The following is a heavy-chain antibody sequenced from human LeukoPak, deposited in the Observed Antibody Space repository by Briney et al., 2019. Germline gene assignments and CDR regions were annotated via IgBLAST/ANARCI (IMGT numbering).Heavy chain of an antibody. CDR1: GFTFSSYW. D-gene: IGHD6-19*01. CDR3: ARMRVVAGTIGYGMDV. Sequence: PGGSLRLSCAASGFTFSSYWMHWVRQAPGKGLVWVSRINSDGSSTSYADSVKGRFTISRDNAKNTLYLQMNSLGAEDTAVYYCARMRVVAGTIGYGMDVWGQGTTVTVSS. CDR2: INSDGSST. V-gene: IGHV3-74*01. J-gene: IGHJ6*02.